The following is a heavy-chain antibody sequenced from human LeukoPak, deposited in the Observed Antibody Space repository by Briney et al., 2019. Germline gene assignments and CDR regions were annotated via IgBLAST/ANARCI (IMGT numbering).Heavy chain of an antibody. CDR2: IDPSDSYT. D-gene: IGHD3-16*01. J-gene: IGHJ3*02. V-gene: IGHV5-10-1*01. Sequence: GESLKISCKGSGYSFTNYWISWVRQMPGKGLEWMGRIDPSDSYTNYSPSFQGHVTISTDKSISTAFLQWNSLKASDTGMYYCARRDDYYDTWGQGTMATVSS. CDR1: GYSFTNYW. CDR3: ARRDDYYDT.